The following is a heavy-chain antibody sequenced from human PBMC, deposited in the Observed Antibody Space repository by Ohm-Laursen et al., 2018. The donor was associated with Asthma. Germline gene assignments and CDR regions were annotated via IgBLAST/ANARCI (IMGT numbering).Heavy chain of an antibody. D-gene: IGHD5-24*01. Sequence: ASVKVSCKASGGTFSSYAISWVRQAPGQGLEWMGGIIPIFGTANYAQKFQGRVTITADESTSTAYMELSSLRSEDTAVYYCARDSGEMATIPLGYWGQGTLVTVSS. CDR1: GGTFSSYA. CDR2: IIPIFGTA. J-gene: IGHJ4*02. CDR3: ARDSGEMATIPLGY. V-gene: IGHV1-69*13.